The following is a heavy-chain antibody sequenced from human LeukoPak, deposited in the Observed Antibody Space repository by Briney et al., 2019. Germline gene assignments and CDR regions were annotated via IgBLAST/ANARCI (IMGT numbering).Heavy chain of an antibody. CDR2: IYYSGST. D-gene: IGHD6-13*01. V-gene: IGHV4-59*08. CDR3: ARHSRRAAAGTYYYYYGMDV. Sequence: SETLSLTCTVSGGSISSDYWSWIRQPPGKGLEWIGHIYYSGSTNYNPSLKSRVTISVDTSKNQFSLKLSSVTAADTAVYYCARHSRRAAAGTYYYYYGMDVWGQGTTVTVSS. CDR1: GGSISSDY. J-gene: IGHJ6*02.